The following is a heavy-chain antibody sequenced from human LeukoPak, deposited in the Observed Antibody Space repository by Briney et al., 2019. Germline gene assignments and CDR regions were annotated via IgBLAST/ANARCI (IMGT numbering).Heavy chain of an antibody. CDR2: ISYDGSKI. CDR1: GFTFSSYP. D-gene: IGHD2-15*01. Sequence: GGSLRLSCAASGFTFSSYPLHWVRQAPGKGLEWVTLISYDGSKIYYADSVKGRFTISRDNSKNTLYLQMNSLRAEDTAVYYCARESGGGLPHVFDFWGKGKMVPFFS. V-gene: IGHV3-30-3*01. CDR3: ARESGGGLPHVFDF. J-gene: IGHJ3*01.